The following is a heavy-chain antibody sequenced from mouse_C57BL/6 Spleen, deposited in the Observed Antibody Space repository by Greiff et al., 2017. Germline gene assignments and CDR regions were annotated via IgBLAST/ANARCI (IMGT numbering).Heavy chain of an antibody. CDR2: IYPGDGDT. J-gene: IGHJ3*01. CDR1: GYAFSSYW. CDR3: ARSAQLRLRAWFAY. D-gene: IGHD3-2*02. Sequence: QVQLQQSGAELVKPGASVKISCKASGYAFSSYWMNWVKQRPGKGLEWIGQIYPGDGDTNYNGKFKGKATLTADKSSSTAYMQLSSLTAEDSAVYVCARSAQLRLRAWFAYWGQGTLVTVSA. V-gene: IGHV1-80*01.